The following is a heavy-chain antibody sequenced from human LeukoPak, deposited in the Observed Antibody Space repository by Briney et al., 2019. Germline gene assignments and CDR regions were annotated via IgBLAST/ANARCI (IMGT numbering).Heavy chain of an antibody. V-gene: IGHV3-11*01. D-gene: IGHD2-15*01. CDR1: GFTFSDYN. Sequence: GGSLKLSCAASGFTFSDYNMRWIRQAPGKGLEWVSSISRSGSTKYYADSVKGRFTISRDNAKNSLFLQMNSLRAEDTAVYYCARVLRYCSGGNCYSGGLGYMDVWGKGTTVTISS. CDR2: ISRSGSTK. J-gene: IGHJ6*03. CDR3: ARVLRYCSGGNCYSGGLGYMDV.